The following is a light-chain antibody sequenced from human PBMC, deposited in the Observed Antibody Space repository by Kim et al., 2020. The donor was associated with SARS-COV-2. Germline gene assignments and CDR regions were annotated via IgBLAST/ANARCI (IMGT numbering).Light chain of an antibody. Sequence: SASVRDRVNLTCQARQDISNYLNWYQQKPGKAPKLLIYDASNLETGVPSRCSGSGSGTNFTYTISSLQPEDIATYYCQQYDNLPITFGQGTRREIK. CDR2: DAS. J-gene: IGKJ5*01. V-gene: IGKV1-33*01. CDR1: QDISNY. CDR3: QQYDNLPIT.